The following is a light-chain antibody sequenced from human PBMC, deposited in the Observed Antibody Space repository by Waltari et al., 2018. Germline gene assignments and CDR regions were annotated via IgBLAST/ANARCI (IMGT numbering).Light chain of an antibody. CDR3: SLYMGSGIWV. V-gene: IGLV8-61*01. Sequence: QTVVTQEPSLSVSPGGTVTLTCALTSGSVSTTSYASWYQQTPGQPPRTLVYKGSGRSSGVPERFSGSILGNKAVLTITGAQADDESNYYCSLYMGSGIWVFGGGTKLTVL. CDR2: KGS. J-gene: IGLJ3*02. CDR1: SGSVSTTSY.